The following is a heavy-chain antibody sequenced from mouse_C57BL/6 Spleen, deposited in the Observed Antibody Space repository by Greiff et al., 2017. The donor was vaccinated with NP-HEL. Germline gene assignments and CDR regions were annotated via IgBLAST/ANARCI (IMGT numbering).Heavy chain of an antibody. V-gene: IGHV1-64*01. CDR1: GYTFTSYW. D-gene: IGHD1-1*01. CDR2: IHPNSGST. CDR3: ASFSTVVADYAMDY. J-gene: IGHJ4*01. Sequence: VQLQQPGAELVKPGASVKLSCKASGYTFTSYWMHWVKQRPGQGLEWIGMIHPNSGSTNYNEKFKSKATLTVDKSSSTAYMQLSSLTSEDSAVYYCASFSTVVADYAMDYWGQGTSVTVSS.